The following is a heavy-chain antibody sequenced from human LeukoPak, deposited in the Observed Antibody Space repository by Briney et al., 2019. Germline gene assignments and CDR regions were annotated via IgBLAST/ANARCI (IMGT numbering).Heavy chain of an antibody. CDR3: AKDSAAPISITMVRGRWYFDY. V-gene: IGHV3-30*02. CDR1: GFTFSSYG. D-gene: IGHD3-10*01. J-gene: IGHJ4*02. CDR2: IRYDGSNK. Sequence: GGSLRLSCAASGFTFSSYGMHWVRQAPGKGLEWVAFIRYDGSNKYYADSVKGRFTISRDNAKNSLYLQMNSLRAEDTAVYYCAKDSAAPISITMVRGRWYFDYWGQGTLVIVSS.